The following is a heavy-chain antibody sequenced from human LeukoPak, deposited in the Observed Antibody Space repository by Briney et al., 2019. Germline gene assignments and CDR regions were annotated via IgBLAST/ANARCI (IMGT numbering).Heavy chain of an antibody. CDR1: GFTFSDYD. CDR3: ARVLRYCSGGNCYSGGLGYMDV. V-gene: IGHV3-11*01. D-gene: IGHD2-15*01. CDR2: ISGSGSTK. Sequence: GGSLRLSCAASGFTFSDYDMRWIRQAPRKGLEWVSSISGSGSTKYYADSVKGRFTISRDNAKNSLFLQMNSLRAEDRAVYYCARVLRYCSGGNCYSGGLGYMDVWGKGTTVTISS. J-gene: IGHJ6*03.